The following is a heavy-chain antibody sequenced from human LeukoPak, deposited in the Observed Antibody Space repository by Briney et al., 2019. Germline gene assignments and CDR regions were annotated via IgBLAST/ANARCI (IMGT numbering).Heavy chain of an antibody. Sequence: GESLKISCKGSGYSFTSYWIGWVRQMPGKGLEWMGIIYPGDSDTRYSPSFQGQVTISADKSISTAYLQWSSLKASDTAMYYCASVPPANYYVSNGHDAFHIWGQGTVVTVSS. D-gene: IGHD3-22*01. V-gene: IGHV5-51*01. CDR1: GYSFTSYW. CDR3: ASVPPANYYVSNGHDAFHI. CDR2: IYPGDSDT. J-gene: IGHJ3*02.